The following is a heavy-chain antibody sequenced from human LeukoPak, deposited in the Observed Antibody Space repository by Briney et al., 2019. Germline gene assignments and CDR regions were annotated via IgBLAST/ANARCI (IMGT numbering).Heavy chain of an antibody. V-gene: IGHV3-23*01. Sequence: PGASLRLSCAASGFSFNTYSMNWVRQAPGKELEWVSSFLTGGGTYYADPVKGRFTISRDDSKNTLYLQMNSLRAEDTAIYYCAKSYSGTYRSFDYWGQGALVAVSS. CDR3: AKSYSGTYRSFDY. J-gene: IGHJ4*02. CDR1: GFSFNTYS. D-gene: IGHD1-26*01. CDR2: FLTGGGT.